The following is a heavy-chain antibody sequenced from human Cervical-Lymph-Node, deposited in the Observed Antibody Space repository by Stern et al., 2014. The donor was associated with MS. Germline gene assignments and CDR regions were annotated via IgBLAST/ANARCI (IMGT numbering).Heavy chain of an antibody. CDR1: GFAFSRHA. V-gene: IGHV3-30-3*01. CDR3: ARGFTATGDVY. J-gene: IGHJ4*02. D-gene: IGHD3-10*01. CDR2: ISYDGSNK. Sequence: VQLLESGGGVVQPGRSLRLSCAASGFAFSRHAMNWVRQAPGKGLEWVAVISYDGSNKYYADSLKGRFTISRDNSKNTVYRQMSRLRPEDTAVYYCARGFTATGDVYWGQGTLVTVSS.